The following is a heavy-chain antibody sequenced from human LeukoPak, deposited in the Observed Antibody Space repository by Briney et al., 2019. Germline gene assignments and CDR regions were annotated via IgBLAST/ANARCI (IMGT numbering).Heavy chain of an antibody. J-gene: IGHJ3*02. CDR3: AREGHFDWLSELHAFDI. D-gene: IGHD3-9*01. CDR2: INAGNGNT. CDR1: GYTFTSYA. V-gene: IGHV1-3*01. Sequence: GASVKVSCKASGYTFTSYAMHWVRQAPGQRLEWMGWINAGNGNTKYSQKFQGRVTITRDTSASTAYMELSSLRSEDTAVYYCAREGHFDWLSELHAFDIWGQGTMVTVSS.